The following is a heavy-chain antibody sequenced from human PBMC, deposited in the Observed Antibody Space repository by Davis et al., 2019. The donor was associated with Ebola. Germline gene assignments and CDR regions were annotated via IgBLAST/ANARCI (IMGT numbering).Heavy chain of an antibody. CDR3: AKDTATIWFDV. V-gene: IGHV3-30-3*01. J-gene: IGHJ3*01. D-gene: IGHD2-21*02. CDR1: GFDFPYYA. Sequence: GESLKISCAASGFDFPYYAMHWVRQAAGKGLEWVAFIPYDASNKYYADSVKGRFTISRDNSKNTLYLQMNGLRVEDTAMYYCAKDTATIWFDVWGQGTMVTVSS. CDR2: IPYDASNK.